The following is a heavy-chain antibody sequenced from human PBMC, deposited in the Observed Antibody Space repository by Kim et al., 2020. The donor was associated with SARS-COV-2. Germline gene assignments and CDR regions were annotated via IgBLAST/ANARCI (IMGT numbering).Heavy chain of an antibody. D-gene: IGHD6-13*01. V-gene: IGHV4-61*07. J-gene: IGHJ4*02. CDR3: ARHGSSYEYFFDY. Sequence: YIPSLKSRVTISGDTSKNQFSLKLSSVTAADTAVYYCARHGSSYEYFFDYWGQGTLVTVSS.